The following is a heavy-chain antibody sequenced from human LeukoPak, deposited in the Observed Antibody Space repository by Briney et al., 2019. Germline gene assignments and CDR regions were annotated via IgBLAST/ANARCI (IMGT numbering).Heavy chain of an antibody. CDR3: ARGPHIVVVTAIHLDY. CDR2: INPNSGNT. J-gene: IGHJ4*02. D-gene: IGHD2-21*02. Sequence: ASVKVSCKASGYTFTGYYMHWVRQAPGRGLEWMGWINPNSGNTGYAQKFQGRVTMTRNTSISTAYMELSSLRSEDTAVYYCARGPHIVVVTAIHLDYWGQGTLVTVSS. V-gene: IGHV1-8*02. CDR1: GYTFTGYY.